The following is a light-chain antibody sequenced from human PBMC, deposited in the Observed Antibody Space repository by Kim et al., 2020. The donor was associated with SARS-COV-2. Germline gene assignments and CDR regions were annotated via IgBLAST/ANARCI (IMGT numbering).Light chain of an antibody. CDR3: MQGTQWPWT. Sequence: DVVMTLSPLSLPVTLGQPASISCRSSQSLVHSDGNTYLNWFQQRPGQSPRRLIYKVCNRDSGVPDRFSGSGSGTDFTLKISREGAEDVGVYYCMQGTQWPWTFGQGTKVDIK. V-gene: IGKV2-30*02. CDR1: QSLVHSDGNTY. CDR2: KVC. J-gene: IGKJ1*01.